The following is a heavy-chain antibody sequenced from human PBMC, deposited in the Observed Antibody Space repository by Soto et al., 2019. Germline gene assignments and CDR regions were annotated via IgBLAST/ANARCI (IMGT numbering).Heavy chain of an antibody. D-gene: IGHD3-22*01. J-gene: IGHJ5*02. Sequence: GGSLRLSCAASGFTFSNAWMNWVRQAPGKGLEWVGRIKSKTDGGTTDYAAPVKGRFTISRDDSKNTLYLQMNSLKTEDTAVYYCTTWFYDSSGRNWFDPWGQGTLVTVS. CDR1: GFTFSNAW. CDR2: IKSKTDGGTT. CDR3: TTWFYDSSGRNWFDP. V-gene: IGHV3-15*07.